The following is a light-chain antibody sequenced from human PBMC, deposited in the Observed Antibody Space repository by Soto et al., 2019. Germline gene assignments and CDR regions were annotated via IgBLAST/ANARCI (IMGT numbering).Light chain of an antibody. CDR3: HSYSGSNSRVV. Sequence: QSALTQPPSASGSPGQSVTISCTGTSSDVGGYNSVSWYQQYPGKAPKVMIYGISTRPSGVPDRFSGSKSGNTASLTVAGLQAEDEADYYCHSYSGSNSRVVFGGGTKLTVL. CDR2: GIS. J-gene: IGLJ2*01. V-gene: IGLV2-8*01. CDR1: SSDVGGYNS.